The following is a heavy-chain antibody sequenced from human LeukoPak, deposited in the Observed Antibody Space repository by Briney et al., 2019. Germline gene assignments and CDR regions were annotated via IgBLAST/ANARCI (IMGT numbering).Heavy chain of an antibody. V-gene: IGHV3-48*02. J-gene: IGHJ4*02. CDR2: ISAGSSTI. Sequence: GGSLRRSCAASGFTFSTYSMNWVRQAPGKGLEWVSYISAGSSTIYYADSVRGRFTISRDNAKNSLYLQMNSLRDEDTAVYYCARDNPIGFGQLSARDYWGQGTLVTVSS. CDR3: ARDNPIGFGQLSARDY. D-gene: IGHD3-10*01. CDR1: GFTFSTYS.